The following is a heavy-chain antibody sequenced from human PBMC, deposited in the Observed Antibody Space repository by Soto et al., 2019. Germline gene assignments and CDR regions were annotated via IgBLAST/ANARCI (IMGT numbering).Heavy chain of an antibody. Sequence: PGGSLRLSYAASGFTFSDYYMSWIRQAPGKGLEWVSYISSSGSTIYYADSVKGRFTISRDNAKNSLYLQMNSLRAEDTAVYYCARDLGTSYYDILTGYPAYYMDVWGKGTTVTVSS. V-gene: IGHV3-11*01. CDR3: ARDLGTSYYDILTGYPAYYMDV. CDR1: GFTFSDYY. CDR2: ISSSGSTI. J-gene: IGHJ6*03. D-gene: IGHD3-9*01.